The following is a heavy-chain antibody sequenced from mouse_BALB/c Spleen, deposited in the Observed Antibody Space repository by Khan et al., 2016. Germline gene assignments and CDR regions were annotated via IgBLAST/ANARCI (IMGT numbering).Heavy chain of an antibody. J-gene: IGHJ3*01. CDR1: GFTFNTNA. Sequence: EVQLVETGGGLVQPKGSLKLSCAASGFTFNTNAMNWVRQAPGKGLAWVARIRSKSNNYATYYADSVKDRFTISRDDSQSMLYLQMNNLKTEDTAMYYCVRELWFAYWGQGTLVTVSA. CDR3: VRELWFAY. V-gene: IGHV10S3*01. CDR2: IRSKSNNYAT.